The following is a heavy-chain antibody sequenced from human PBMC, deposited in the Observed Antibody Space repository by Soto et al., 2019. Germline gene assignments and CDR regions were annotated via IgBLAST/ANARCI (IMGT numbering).Heavy chain of an antibody. CDR3: ARDIGGLDY. CDR2: INAGNGNT. D-gene: IGHD2-15*01. Sequence: ASVKVSCKASGYTFTSYGISWVRQAPGQRLEWMGWINAGNGNTKYAQKFQGRVTITRDTSASTAYMELSSLRSEDTAVYYCARDIGGLDYWGQGTLVTVSS. CDR1: GYTFTSYG. J-gene: IGHJ4*02. V-gene: IGHV1-3*01.